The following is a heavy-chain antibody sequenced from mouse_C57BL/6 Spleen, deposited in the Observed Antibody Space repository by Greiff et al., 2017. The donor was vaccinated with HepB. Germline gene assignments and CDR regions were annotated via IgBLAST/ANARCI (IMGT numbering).Heavy chain of an antibody. CDR2: ISSGSSTI. CDR1: GFTFSDYG. CDR3: ASSSYGAMDY. Sequence: DVKLVESGGGLVKPGGSLKLSCAASGFTFSDYGMHWVRQAPEKGLEWVAYISSGSSTIYYADTVKGRFTISRDNAKNTLFLQMTSLRSEDTAMYYRASSSYGAMDYWGQGTSVTVSS. D-gene: IGHD1-1*01. J-gene: IGHJ4*01. V-gene: IGHV5-17*01.